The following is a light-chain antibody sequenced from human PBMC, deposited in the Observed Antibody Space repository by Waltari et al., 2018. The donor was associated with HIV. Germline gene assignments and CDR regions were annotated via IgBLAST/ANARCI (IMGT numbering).Light chain of an antibody. V-gene: IGKV1-39*01. CDR1: QTISTY. CDR2: DAS. Sequence: DILMTQSPSSLSASVGDSVTITCRAGQTISTYLNWYQQKPGKAPKLLIYDASTLQSGVPSRFSGSRSGTEFALTISSLQPDDFATYYCQQSYATPRTFGQGTRVEIK. J-gene: IGKJ1*01. CDR3: QQSYATPRT.